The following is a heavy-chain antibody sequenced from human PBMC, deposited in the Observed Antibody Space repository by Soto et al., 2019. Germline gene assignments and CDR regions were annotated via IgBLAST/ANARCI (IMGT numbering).Heavy chain of an antibody. CDR3: ARVTYCSSTSCYRFRVLDWFDP. CDR2: ISAYNGNT. CDR1: GYTFTSYG. V-gene: IGHV1-18*01. J-gene: IGHJ5*02. Sequence: ASVKVSCKASGYTFTSYGISWVRQAPGQGLEWMGWISAYNGNTNYAQKLQGRVTMTTDTSTSTAYMELRSLRSDDTAVYYCARVTYCSSTSCYRFRVLDWFDPWGQGTLVTVSS. D-gene: IGHD2-2*01.